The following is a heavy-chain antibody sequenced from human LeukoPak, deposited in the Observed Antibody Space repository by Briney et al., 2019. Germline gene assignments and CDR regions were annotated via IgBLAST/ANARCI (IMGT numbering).Heavy chain of an antibody. V-gene: IGHV1-8*01. CDR3: ARGYCSGGSCYLLFYYYYYGMDV. J-gene: IGHJ6*02. CDR2: MNPNSGNT. Sequence: VASVKVSCKASGYTFTSYDINWVRQATGQGLEGMGWMNPNSGNTGYAQKFQGRVTMTRNTSISTAYMELSSLRSEDTAVYYCARGYCSGGSCYLLFYYYYYGMDVWGQGTTVTVSS. D-gene: IGHD2-15*01. CDR1: GYTFTSYD.